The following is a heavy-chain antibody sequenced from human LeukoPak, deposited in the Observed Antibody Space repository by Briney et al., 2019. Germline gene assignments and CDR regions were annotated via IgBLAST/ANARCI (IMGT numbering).Heavy chain of an antibody. CDR1: GGSFSGYY. CDR2: INHSGST. V-gene: IGHV4-34*01. J-gene: IGHJ4*02. Sequence: PSETLSLTCAVYGGSFSGYYWSWIRQPPGKGLEWIGEINHSGSTNYNPSLKSRVTISVDTSKNQFSLKLRSVTAADTAVYYCASLRRGELYSLGYWGQGTLVTVSS. CDR3: ASLRRGELYSLGY. D-gene: IGHD3-16*01.